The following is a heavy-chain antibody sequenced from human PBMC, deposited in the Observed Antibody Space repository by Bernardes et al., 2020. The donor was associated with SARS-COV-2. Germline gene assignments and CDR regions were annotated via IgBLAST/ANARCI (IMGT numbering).Heavy chain of an antibody. D-gene: IGHD3-22*01. J-gene: IGHJ6*02. CDR3: ASEEYYYDSSGSPYLDLSGMDV. CDR1: GFTFSSYA. CDR2: ISYDGSNK. V-gene: IGHV3-30-3*01. Sequence: GGSLRLSCAASGFTFSSYAMHWVRQAPGKGLEWVAVISYDGSNKYYADSVKGRFTISRDNSKNTLYLQMNSLRAEDTAVYYCASEEYYYDSSGSPYLDLSGMDVWGQGTTVTVSS.